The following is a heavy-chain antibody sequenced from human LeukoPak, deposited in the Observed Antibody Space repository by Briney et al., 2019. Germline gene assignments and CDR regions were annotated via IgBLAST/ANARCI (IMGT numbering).Heavy chain of an antibody. D-gene: IGHD3-16*01. J-gene: IGHJ4*02. CDR1: GFTFSPVW. Sequence: PGGSLRLSCAASGFTFSPVWMHWVRQAPGKGLMWVSHIINDGSYTTYADSVKGRFTISRDNSKNTLYLQMNSLRAEDTAIYYCAKDYGLSIGEPFDYWGQGTLVTVSS. V-gene: IGHV3-74*01. CDR3: AKDYGLSIGEPFDY. CDR2: IINDGSYT.